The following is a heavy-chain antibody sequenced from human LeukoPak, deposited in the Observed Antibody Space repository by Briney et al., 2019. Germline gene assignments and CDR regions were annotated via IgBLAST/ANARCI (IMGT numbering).Heavy chain of an antibody. CDR2: ISSITANT. D-gene: IGHD3-22*01. CDR1: GFTFSSYA. CDR3: AKRRDNSGYYFDY. V-gene: IGHV3-23*01. J-gene: IGHJ4*02. Sequence: PGGSLRLSCTASGFTFSSYAMTWVRQAPGKGLEWVSTISSITANTYYADSVKGRFTVSRDNSKNTLYLQMHSLRAEDTAIYYCAKRRDNSGYYFDYWGQGTLVTVSS.